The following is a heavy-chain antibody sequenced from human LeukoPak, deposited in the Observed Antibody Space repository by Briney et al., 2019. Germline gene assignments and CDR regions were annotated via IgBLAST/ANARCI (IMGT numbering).Heavy chain of an antibody. J-gene: IGHJ4*02. V-gene: IGHV4-30-2*01. CDR3: ARGGRSITMIVVVITSRTRHPFDY. CDR1: GGSISSGGYS. Sequence: SETLSLTCAVSGGSISSGGYSWSWIRQPPGKGLEWIGYIYHSGSTYYNPSLKSRVTISVDRSKNQFSLKLSSVTAADTAVYYCARGGRSITMIVVVITSRTRHPFDYWGQGTLVTVSS. D-gene: IGHD3-22*01. CDR2: IYHSGST.